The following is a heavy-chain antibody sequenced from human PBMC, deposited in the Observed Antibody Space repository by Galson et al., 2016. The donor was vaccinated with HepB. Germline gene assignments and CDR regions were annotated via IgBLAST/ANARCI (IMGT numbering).Heavy chain of an antibody. D-gene: IGHD2-2*01. J-gene: IGHJ3*02. CDR3: LKSGYCGISDCFHAFEI. Sequence: SLRLSCAASGFTFSSYGMHWVRQAPGKGLEYISTISNDGSSRYFVDSVRGRFTITRDTSKNTVYLKMSSLRPEDSATYYCLKSGYCGISDCFHAFEIWGQGTMVTVSS. CDR1: GFTFSSYG. V-gene: IGHV3-64D*08. CDR2: ISNDGSSR.